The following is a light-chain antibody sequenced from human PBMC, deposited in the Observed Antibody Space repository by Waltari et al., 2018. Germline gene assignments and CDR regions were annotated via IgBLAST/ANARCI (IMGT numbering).Light chain of an antibody. V-gene: IGKV3-15*01. J-gene: IGKJ2*03. CDR3: QQYNTWPRS. CDR1: QIVSTN. Sequence: EIVMTQSPAPLSVSPGESAALSCRASQIVSTNLAWYQQKPGQAPRLLIYAASTRASGIPARFRGSGSGTVFTLTISSLQSEDFAVYYCQQYNTWPRSFGQGTRLDLK. CDR2: AAS.